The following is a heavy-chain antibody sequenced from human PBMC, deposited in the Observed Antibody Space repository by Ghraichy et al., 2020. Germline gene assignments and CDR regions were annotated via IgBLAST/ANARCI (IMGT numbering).Heavy chain of an antibody. CDR3: ARGEYSSGRYFDS. CDR2: TYYRSKWYN. D-gene: IGHD6-19*01. V-gene: IGHV6-1*01. CDR1: GDTVSSNSAN. J-gene: IGHJ4*02. Sequence: SQTLSLTCAISGDTVSSNSANWNWIRQSPSRGLEWLGRTYYRSKWYNDYAGSMKSRLTINSDTSRNQFSLQLNSVTPEDTAVYYCARGEYSSGRYFDSWGQGTLVTVSS.